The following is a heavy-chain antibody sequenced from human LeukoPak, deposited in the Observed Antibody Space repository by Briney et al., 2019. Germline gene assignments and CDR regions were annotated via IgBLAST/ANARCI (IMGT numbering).Heavy chain of an antibody. Sequence: GGSLRLSCAASGFTFSSYAMHWVRQAPGKGLEWVAVISYDGSNKYYADSVKGRFTISRDNSKNTLYLQMNSLRAEDTAVYYCAKDRGAVASDWYFDLWGRGTLVTVSS. J-gene: IGHJ2*01. V-gene: IGHV3-30*04. CDR3: AKDRGAVASDWYFDL. CDR1: GFTFSSYA. D-gene: IGHD6-19*01. CDR2: ISYDGSNK.